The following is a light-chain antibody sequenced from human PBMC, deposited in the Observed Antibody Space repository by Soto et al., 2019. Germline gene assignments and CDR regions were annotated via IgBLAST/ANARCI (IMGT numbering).Light chain of an antibody. Sequence: DIQMTQFPLSLSASVGDRVTITCRASQTISSWLAWYQQKPGKAPKLLIYKASTLKSGVPSRFSGSGSGTEFTLTISSLQPDDFATYYCKHYNSYSEAFGQGTKVDIK. CDR3: KHYNSYSEA. CDR1: QTISSW. V-gene: IGKV1-5*03. CDR2: KAS. J-gene: IGKJ1*01.